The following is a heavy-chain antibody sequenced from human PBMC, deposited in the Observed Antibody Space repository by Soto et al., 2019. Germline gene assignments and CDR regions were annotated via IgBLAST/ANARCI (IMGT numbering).Heavy chain of an antibody. V-gene: IGHV4-59*01. CDR3: ARWGQAFDY. CDR1: GGSISSYY. CDR2: IYYSGST. J-gene: IGHJ4*02. D-gene: IGHD3-16*01. Sequence: SETLSLTCTVSGGSISSYYWSWIRQPPGKGLEWIGYIYYSGSTNYNPSLKSRVTISVDTSKNQFSLKLGSVAAADTAVYYCARWGQAFDYWGQGTLVTVSS.